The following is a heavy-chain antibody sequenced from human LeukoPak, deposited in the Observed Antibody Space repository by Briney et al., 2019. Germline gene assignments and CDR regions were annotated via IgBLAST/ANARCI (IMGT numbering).Heavy chain of an antibody. CDR3: AGYGDYGGFDY. D-gene: IGHD4-17*01. CDR1: GFTFSSYS. Sequence: PGGSLRLSCAASGFTFSSYSMNWVRQAPGKGLEWVSYISSSSSTIYYADSVKGRFTISRDNAKNSLYLQMNSLRAEDTAVYYCAGYGDYGGFDYWGQGTLVTVSS. CDR2: ISSSSSTI. V-gene: IGHV3-48*04. J-gene: IGHJ4*02.